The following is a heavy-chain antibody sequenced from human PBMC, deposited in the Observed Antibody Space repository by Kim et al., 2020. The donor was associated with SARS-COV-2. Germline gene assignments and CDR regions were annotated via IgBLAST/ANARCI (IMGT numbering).Heavy chain of an antibody. Sequence: GESLKISCKGSGYSFTTYWIGWVRQMPGKGLEWMGIIYPGDSDTRYSPSFQGQVTMSVDKSISTAYLQWSSLKASDIAMYYCARLARGEMAITGYYYHGMDVWGQGTTVTVSS. D-gene: IGHD1-20*01. CDR2: IYPGDSDT. J-gene: IGHJ6*02. CDR1: GYSFTTYW. CDR3: ARLARGEMAITGYYYHGMDV. V-gene: IGHV5-51*01.